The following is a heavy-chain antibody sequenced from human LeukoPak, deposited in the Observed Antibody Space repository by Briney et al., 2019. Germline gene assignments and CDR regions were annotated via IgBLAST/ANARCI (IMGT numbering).Heavy chain of an antibody. V-gene: IGHV4-34*01. D-gene: IGHD6-19*01. CDR2: INHSGST. Sequence: SETLSLTCAVYGGSLSGYYWSWIRQPPGKGLEWIGEINHSGSTNYNPSLKSRVTISVDTSKNQFSLQLNSVTPEDTAVYYCARDVIGLAVAADYLYYYMDVWGKGTTVTVSS. J-gene: IGHJ6*03. CDR1: GGSLSGYY. CDR3: ARDVIGLAVAADYLYYYMDV.